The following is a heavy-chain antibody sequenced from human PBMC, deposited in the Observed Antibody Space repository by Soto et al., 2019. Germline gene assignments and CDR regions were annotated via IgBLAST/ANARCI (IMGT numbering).Heavy chain of an antibody. D-gene: IGHD5-12*01. Sequence: SETLSLTCAVYGGSFSGYYWSWIRQPPGKGLEWIGEINHSGSTNYNPSLKSRVTISVDTSKNQFSLKLSSVTAADTAVYYCARGRRVATIRKPDKYYYYGMDVWGQGTTVTGLL. J-gene: IGHJ6*02. CDR2: INHSGST. V-gene: IGHV4-34*01. CDR3: ARGRRVATIRKPDKYYYYGMDV. CDR1: GGSFSGYY.